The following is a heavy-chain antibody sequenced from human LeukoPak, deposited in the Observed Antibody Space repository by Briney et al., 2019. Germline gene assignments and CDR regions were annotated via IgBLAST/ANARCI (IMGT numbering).Heavy chain of an antibody. V-gene: IGHV4-61*02. CDR3: ARGQEVVAENYFDY. Sequence: SETLSLTCPVSGGSISSGSYYWSWIRQPAGKGLEWTGRIYPSGTTNYNPSLKSRVTISVDTSKNQFSLKLRSVTAADTAVYYCARGQEVVAENYFDYWGQGTLVTVSS. CDR2: IYPSGTT. D-gene: IGHD5-12*01. J-gene: IGHJ4*02. CDR1: GGSISSGSYY.